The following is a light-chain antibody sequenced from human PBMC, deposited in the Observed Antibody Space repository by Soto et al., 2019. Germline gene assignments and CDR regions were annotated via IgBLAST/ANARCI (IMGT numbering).Light chain of an antibody. CDR3: AAWDDSLNGVV. CDR2: NNN. Sequence: QSVLTQTPSASGTPGQTVTISCDGSSSNIGSNTVNWYQQLPGTAPKLLIYNNNQRPSGVPARFSGSKSGTSASLAISGLQSEEEAEYYCAAWDDSLNGVVFGGGTKLTVL. J-gene: IGLJ2*01. CDR1: SSNIGSNT. V-gene: IGLV1-44*01.